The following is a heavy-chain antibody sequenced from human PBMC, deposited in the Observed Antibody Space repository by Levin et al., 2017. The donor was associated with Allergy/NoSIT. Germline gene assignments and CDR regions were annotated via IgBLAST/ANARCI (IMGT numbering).Heavy chain of an antibody. Sequence: ASVKVSCKASGYTFTGYYMHWVRQAPGQGLEWMGRINPNSGGTNYAQKFRDRVTMTRDTSISTAYMELSRLRSDDTAVYFCARAPYNYDSSGSLFDYWGQGTLVTVSS. D-gene: IGHD3-22*01. CDR1: GYTFTGYY. V-gene: IGHV1-2*06. CDR2: INPNSGGT. J-gene: IGHJ4*02. CDR3: ARAPYNYDSSGSLFDY.